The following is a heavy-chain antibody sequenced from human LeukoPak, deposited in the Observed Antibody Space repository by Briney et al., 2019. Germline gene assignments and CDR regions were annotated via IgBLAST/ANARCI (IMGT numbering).Heavy chain of an antibody. V-gene: IGHV3-48*04. D-gene: IGHD3-22*01. CDR1: GFIFSSHG. CDR3: ARDLLYYDSPVGY. CDR2: ISSSGSTI. Sequence: GGSLRLSCAASGFIFSSHGMNWVRQAPGKGLEWVSYISSSGSTIYYADSVKGRFTISRDNAKNSLYLQMNSLRAEDTAVYYCARDLLYYDSPVGYWGQGTLVTVSS. J-gene: IGHJ4*02.